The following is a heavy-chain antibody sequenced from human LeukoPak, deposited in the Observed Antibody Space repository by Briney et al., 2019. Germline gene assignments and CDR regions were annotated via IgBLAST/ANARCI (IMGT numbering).Heavy chain of an antibody. V-gene: IGHV1-2*02. CDR1: GYTFTGYY. D-gene: IGHD3-22*01. Sequence: ASVKVSCKASGYTFTGYYMHWVRQAPGQGLEWMGWINPNSGGTNYAQKFQGRVTMTRDTPISTAYMELSRLRSDDTAVYYCARDSSGYFPPTDVWGQGTTVTVSS. CDR2: INPNSGGT. CDR3: ARDSSGYFPPTDV. J-gene: IGHJ6*02.